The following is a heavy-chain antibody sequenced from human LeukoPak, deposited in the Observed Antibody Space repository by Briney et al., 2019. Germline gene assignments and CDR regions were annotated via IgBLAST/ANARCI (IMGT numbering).Heavy chain of an antibody. J-gene: IGHJ4*02. CDR2: VYSDGST. D-gene: IGHD3-10*01. Sequence: PGGSLRLSCAASGFTVSSNYMNWVRQAPGKGLEWVSVVYSDGSTYYADSVKGRFTISRDNSKNTLYLHMTSLRAEDTAVYFCAGDMVREYFFDYWGQGTLVTVSS. CDR1: GFTVSSNY. V-gene: IGHV3-53*01. CDR3: AGDMVREYFFDY.